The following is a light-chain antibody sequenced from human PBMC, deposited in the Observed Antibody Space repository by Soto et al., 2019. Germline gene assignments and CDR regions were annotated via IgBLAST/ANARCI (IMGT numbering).Light chain of an antibody. V-gene: IGLV1-47*01. CDR1: SSNIGSNY. CDR2: RTN. J-gene: IGLJ2*01. Sequence: QSALTQPPSASGTPGQRVTISCSGSSSNIGSNYVYWYQQLPGTAPKVLIYRTNQRPSGVPDRFSGSKSGTSASLAISGLRSEDEADYYCAAWDGSLSGVVFGGGTKVTVL. CDR3: AAWDGSLSGVV.